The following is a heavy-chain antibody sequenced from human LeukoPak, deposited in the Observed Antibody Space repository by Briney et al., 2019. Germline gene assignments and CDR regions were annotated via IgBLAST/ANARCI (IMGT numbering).Heavy chain of an antibody. CDR2: TYYRSKCYN. CDR1: GDSVSSNSAA. Sequence: SQTLSLTCAISGDSVSSNSAAGNWIRQSPSRGLEWLGRTYYRSKCYNDYAVSVKSRITINPDTSKNQFSLQLNSVTPEDTAVYYCARAPDYYDSSGYSLDFDYWGQGTLVTVSS. D-gene: IGHD3-22*01. V-gene: IGHV6-1*01. J-gene: IGHJ4*02. CDR3: ARAPDYYDSSGYSLDFDY.